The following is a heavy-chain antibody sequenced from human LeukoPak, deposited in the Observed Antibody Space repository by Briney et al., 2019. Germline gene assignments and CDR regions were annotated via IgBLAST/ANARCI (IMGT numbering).Heavy chain of an antibody. Sequence: ASVKVSCKASGGTFSSYAISWVRQAPGQGLEWMGGIIPIFGTANYAQKFQGRVTITADESTSTAYMELSSLRSEDTAVYYCARVHIRPGWLRFLRAFDIWGQGTMVTVSS. V-gene: IGHV1-69*13. J-gene: IGHJ3*02. CDR3: ARVHIRPGWLRFLRAFDI. D-gene: IGHD5-12*01. CDR1: GGTFSSYA. CDR2: IIPIFGTA.